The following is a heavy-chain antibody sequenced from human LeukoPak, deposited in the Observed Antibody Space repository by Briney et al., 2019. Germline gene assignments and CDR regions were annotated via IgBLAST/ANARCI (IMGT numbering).Heavy chain of an antibody. V-gene: IGHV1-8*03. J-gene: IGHJ2*01. D-gene: IGHD1-7*01. Sequence: ASVKVSCKASGGTFSSYAISWVRQAPGQGLEWMGWMNPNSGNTGYAQKFQGRVTITRNTSISTAYMELSSLRSEDTAVYYCARRITGTTWYFDLWGCGTLVTVSS. CDR3: ARRITGTTWYFDL. CDR2: MNPNSGNT. CDR1: GGTFSSYA.